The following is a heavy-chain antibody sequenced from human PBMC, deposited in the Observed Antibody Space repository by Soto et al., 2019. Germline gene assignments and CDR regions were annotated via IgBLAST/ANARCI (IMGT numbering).Heavy chain of an antibody. CDR2: ISYDGSNK. CDR3: AKDPGIAARPGGWFDP. D-gene: IGHD6-6*01. J-gene: IGHJ5*02. Sequence: GGSLRLSCADSGFTFSSYGMHWVRQAPGKGLEWVAVISYDGSNKYYADSVKGRFTISRDNSKNTLYLQMNSMRAEDTAVYYCAKDPGIAARPGGWFDPWGQGTLVTVSS. CDR1: GFTFSSYG. V-gene: IGHV3-30*18.